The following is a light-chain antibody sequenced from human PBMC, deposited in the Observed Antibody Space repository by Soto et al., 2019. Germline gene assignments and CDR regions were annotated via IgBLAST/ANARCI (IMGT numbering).Light chain of an antibody. V-gene: IGKV1-33*01. CDR1: QDINSY. Sequence: DIQMTQSPSSLSASVGDRVTITCQASQDINSYLAWYQQKPGKAPKFLIFDAFNLETGVPSRFSGSGSGTDFTFTISNLQPEDVATYYCHQYDKLPLTFGGGTKVEVK. CDR2: DAF. J-gene: IGKJ4*01. CDR3: HQYDKLPLT.